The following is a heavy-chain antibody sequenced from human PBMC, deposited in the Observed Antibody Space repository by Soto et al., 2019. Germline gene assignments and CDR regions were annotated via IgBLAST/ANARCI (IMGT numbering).Heavy chain of an antibody. D-gene: IGHD3-16*01. Sequence: EVQLLESGGDLVHPRGSLRLSCAASGFTFRNYAMNWVRQAPGKGLEWVAAISGVDGYSSYIDSVKGRFTISRDDSDKTVYLQMNSLRVEDTAVYYCARDRSYANYYYYYYAMDVWGQGTTVTISS. CDR2: ISGVDGYS. J-gene: IGHJ6*02. V-gene: IGHV3-23*01. CDR1: GFTFRNYA. CDR3: ARDRSYANYYYYYYAMDV.